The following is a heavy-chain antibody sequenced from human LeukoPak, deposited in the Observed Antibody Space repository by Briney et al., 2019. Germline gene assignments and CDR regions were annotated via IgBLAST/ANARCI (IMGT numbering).Heavy chain of an antibody. CDR1: GYTFTNLD. CDR3: ARTDQGGSSWYFGFRKFDY. D-gene: IGHD6-13*01. J-gene: IGHJ4*02. Sequence: LEASVSVSCKTSGYTFTNLDINWLRQAPGQGLEWMGWMSPNSGDTGYAQKFQGRVTMTTDTSTSTAYMELRSLRSDDTAVYYCARTDQGGSSWYFGFRKFDYWGQGTLVTVSS. CDR2: MSPNSGDT. V-gene: IGHV1-8*01.